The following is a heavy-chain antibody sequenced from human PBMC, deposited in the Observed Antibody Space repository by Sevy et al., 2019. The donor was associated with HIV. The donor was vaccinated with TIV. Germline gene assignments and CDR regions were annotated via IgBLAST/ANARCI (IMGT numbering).Heavy chain of an antibody. J-gene: IGHJ6*02. CDR2: IYYSGST. D-gene: IGHD1-26*01. CDR3: ARDVGGWELPTWAGYYYYGMDV. Sequence: SETLSLTCTVSGGSVSSGSYYWSWIRQPPGKGLEWIGYIYYSGSTNYNPSLQSRVTISVDTSKNQFSLKLSSVTAADTAGYCCARDVGGWELPTWAGYYYYGMDVWGQGTTVTVSS. CDR1: GGSVSSGSYY. V-gene: IGHV4-61*01.